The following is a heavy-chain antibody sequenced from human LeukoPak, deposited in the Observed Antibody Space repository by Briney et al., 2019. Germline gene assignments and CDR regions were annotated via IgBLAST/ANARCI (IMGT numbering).Heavy chain of an antibody. J-gene: IGHJ4*02. V-gene: IGHV3-23*01. CDR2: LSGSGGRT. CDR3: ARDLRYFDWLFDY. Sequence: PGGSLRLSCAASGFTFSNYGMSWVRQAPGKGLEWVSFLSGSGGRTSYADSVKGRFTISRDNSKNTLYLQMNSLRAEDTAVYYCARDLRYFDWLFDYWGQGTLVTVSS. D-gene: IGHD3-9*01. CDR1: GFTFSNYG.